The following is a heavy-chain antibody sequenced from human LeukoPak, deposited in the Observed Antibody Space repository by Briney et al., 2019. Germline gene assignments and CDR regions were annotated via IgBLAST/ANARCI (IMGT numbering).Heavy chain of an antibody. CDR2: IIPIFGTA. Sequence: SVKVSCKASGGTFSSYAISWVRQAPGRGLEWMGRIIPIFGTANYAQKFQGRVTITTDESTSTAYMELSSLRSEDTAVYYCARSGRDYSTYYFDYWGQGTLVTVSS. J-gene: IGHJ4*02. CDR3: ARSGRDYSTYYFDY. CDR1: GGTFSSYA. V-gene: IGHV1-69*05. D-gene: IGHD2-15*01.